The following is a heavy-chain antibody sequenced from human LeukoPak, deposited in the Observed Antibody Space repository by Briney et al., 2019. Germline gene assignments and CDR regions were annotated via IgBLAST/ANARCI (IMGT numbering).Heavy chain of an antibody. J-gene: IGHJ4*02. CDR3: GRGSGYTYGFPDY. CDR1: GFTVSNNY. D-gene: IGHD5-18*01. V-gene: IGHV3-53*01. Sequence: GGSLRLSCAASGFTVSNNYMSWVRQAPGKGLEWVSVIYSGDITYYADSVKGRFTISRDNSKNTLYLQMNSLRAEDTAVYYCGRGSGYTYGFPDYWGQGTLVTVSS. CDR2: IYSGDIT.